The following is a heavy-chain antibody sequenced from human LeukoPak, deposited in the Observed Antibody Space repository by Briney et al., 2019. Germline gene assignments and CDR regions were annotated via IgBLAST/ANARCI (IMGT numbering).Heavy chain of an antibody. CDR2: IWYDGSNK. D-gene: IGHD6-19*01. J-gene: IGHJ4*02. CDR3: ARSSGIAVAGTIDY. CDR1: GFTFSSYG. V-gene: IGHV3-33*01. Sequence: PGGSLRLSCAASGFTFSSYGMHRVRQAPGKGLEWVAVIWYDGSNKYYADSVKGRFTISRDNSKNTLYLQMNSLRAEDTAVYYCARSSGIAVAGTIDYWGQGTLVTVSS.